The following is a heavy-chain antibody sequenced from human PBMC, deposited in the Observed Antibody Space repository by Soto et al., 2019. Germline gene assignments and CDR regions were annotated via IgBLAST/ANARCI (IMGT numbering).Heavy chain of an antibody. CDR2: ISYHGNNK. V-gene: IGHV3-30*18. Sequence: QVQLVESGGDVVQPGGSLRLSCAASGFSFNTYGMHWVRQAPGMGLEWVTFISYHGNNKYYADSVKGRFTISRDNSKNTLYLQMNSRRSEDTAMYYCSKDGYCSGDSCDGWFGPWGQGTLVTVSS. CDR3: SKDGYCSGDSCDGWFGP. CDR1: GFSFNTYG. D-gene: IGHD2-15*01. J-gene: IGHJ5*02.